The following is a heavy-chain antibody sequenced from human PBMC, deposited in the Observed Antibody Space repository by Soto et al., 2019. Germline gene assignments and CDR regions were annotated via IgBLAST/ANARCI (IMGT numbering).Heavy chain of an antibody. CDR1: GFTFSSYA. Sequence: PGGSLRLSCAASGFTFSSYAMSWVRQAPGKGLEWVSAISGSDGSTYYADSVKGRFTISRDNSKNTLYLQMNSLRAEDTAVYYCAKGRPMVRGVITLPFDYWGQGTLVTVSS. CDR2: ISGSDGST. D-gene: IGHD3-10*01. J-gene: IGHJ4*02. CDR3: AKGRPMVRGVITLPFDY. V-gene: IGHV3-23*01.